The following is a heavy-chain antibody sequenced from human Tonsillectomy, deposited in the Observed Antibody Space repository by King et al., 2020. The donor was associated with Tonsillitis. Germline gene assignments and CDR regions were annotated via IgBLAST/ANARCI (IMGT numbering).Heavy chain of an antibody. CDR1: GYTFTTYY. Sequence: QLVQSGSEAKKPGASVKVSCKASGYTFTTYYMHWVRQAPGQGLEWMGIINPSGGGTSYARKFQGRVTMTRDTSTSTVYMELSSLSSEDTAVYYCARLSTVAADAVDYWGQGTLVTVSS. V-gene: IGHV1-46*01. D-gene: IGHD6-19*01. J-gene: IGHJ4*02. CDR2: INPSGGGT. CDR3: ARLSTVAADAVDY.